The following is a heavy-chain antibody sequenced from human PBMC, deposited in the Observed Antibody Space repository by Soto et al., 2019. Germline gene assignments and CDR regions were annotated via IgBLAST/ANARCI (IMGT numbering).Heavy chain of an antibody. D-gene: IGHD6-13*01. CDR1: GGTFSSYA. CDR3: ARWPSHSSPEWYFDL. V-gene: IGHV1-69*01. Sequence: QVQLVQSGAEVKKPGSSVKVSSKASGGTFSSYAISWVRQAHGQGLEWMGGIIPIFGTANYAQKFQGRVTITADESTSTAYMELSSLRSEDTALYYCARWPSHSSPEWYFDLWGRGTLVTVSS. J-gene: IGHJ2*01. CDR2: IIPIFGTA.